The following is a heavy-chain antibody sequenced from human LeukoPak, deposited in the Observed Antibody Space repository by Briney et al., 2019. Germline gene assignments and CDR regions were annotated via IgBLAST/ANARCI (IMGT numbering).Heavy chain of an antibody. D-gene: IGHD5-12*01. CDR3: ARDSGYNPALFDY. CDR1: GGSISSGGYY. CDR2: IYYSGST. J-gene: IGHJ4*02. Sequence: SETLSLTCTVSGGSISSGGYYWSWIRQHPGKGLEWIGYIYYSGSTYYNPSLKSRVTISVDTSKNQFSLKLSSVTAADTAVYYCARDSGYNPALFDYWGQGTLVTVSP. V-gene: IGHV4-31*03.